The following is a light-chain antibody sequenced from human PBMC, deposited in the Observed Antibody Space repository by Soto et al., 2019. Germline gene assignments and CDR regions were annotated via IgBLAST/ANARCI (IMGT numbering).Light chain of an antibody. CDR2: GAS. J-gene: IGKJ1*01. V-gene: IGKV3-20*01. CDR1: QSISSTF. CDR3: QQYYSSWT. Sequence: EIVLTQSPGTLSLSPGEEATLSCRASQSISSTFLAWYQQKPGQAPRVLIYGASRRATGIPDRFSGSGSGKDFTLTISRLEPEDFALYYWQQYYSSWTFGQGTKVELK.